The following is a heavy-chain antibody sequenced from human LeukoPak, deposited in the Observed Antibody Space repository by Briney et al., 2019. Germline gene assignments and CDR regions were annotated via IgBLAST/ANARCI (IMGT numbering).Heavy chain of an antibody. CDR1: GFTFSASA. D-gene: IGHD2-15*01. J-gene: IGHJ4*02. CDR3: TRSVGYCRGGTCYETMGYFDY. V-gene: IGHV3-73*01. CDR2: IRRKTNNYAT. Sequence: GGSLRLSCAASGFTFSASAMHWVRQASGKGLEWVGHIRRKTNNYATAYAASVKGRFTISRDDSKNTAYPQMNSLKTEDTAVYYCTRSVGYCRGGTCYETMGYFDYWGQGTLVTVSS.